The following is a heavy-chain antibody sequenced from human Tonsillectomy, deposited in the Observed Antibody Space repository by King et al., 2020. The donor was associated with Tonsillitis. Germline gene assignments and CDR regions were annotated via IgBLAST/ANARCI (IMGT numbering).Heavy chain of an antibody. J-gene: IGHJ4*02. D-gene: IGHD3-22*01. Sequence: VQLVESGGGLVQPGGSLRLSCVASGFTFSNYWMTWVRQAPGKGLEWVANIKQDGSVIYYVDSVKGRFTISRGNAKNSLYLQMNTLRAEDTAVYYCATSIAEDDSSGYLSLWGQGTLVTVSS. V-gene: IGHV3-7*01. CDR3: ATSIAEDDSSGYLSL. CDR1: GFTFSNYW. CDR2: IKQDGSVI.